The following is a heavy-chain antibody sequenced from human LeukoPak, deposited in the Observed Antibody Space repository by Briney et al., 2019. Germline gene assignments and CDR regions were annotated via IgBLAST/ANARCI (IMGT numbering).Heavy chain of an antibody. V-gene: IGHV3-7*01. D-gene: IGHD5-18*01. J-gene: IGHJ4*02. CDR2: INPDGNKK. CDR3: ARDLAYSRLDY. CDR1: VLTFSSSW. Sequence: GGSVTLSCAVSVLTFSSSWINWVRHAPWKGLEWVASINPDGNKKYSADSVKGRFTISRDNAENSLYLQMNSLRVEDTAFYYCARDLAYSRLDYWGQGMLVTVSS.